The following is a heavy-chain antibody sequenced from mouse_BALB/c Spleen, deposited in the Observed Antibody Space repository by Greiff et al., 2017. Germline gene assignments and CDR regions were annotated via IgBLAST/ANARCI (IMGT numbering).Heavy chain of an antibody. CDR2: IDPANGNT. J-gene: IGHJ2*01. D-gene: IGHD2-3*01. CDR3: ARSLRDGYPFDY. V-gene: IGHV14-3*02. CDR1: GFNIKDTY. Sequence: EVQLQQSGAELVKPGASVKLSCTASGFNIKDTYMHWVKQRPEQGLEWIGRIDPANGNTKYDPKFQGKATITADTSSNTAYLQLSSLTSEDTAFYYCARSLRDGYPFDYWGQGTTLTVSS.